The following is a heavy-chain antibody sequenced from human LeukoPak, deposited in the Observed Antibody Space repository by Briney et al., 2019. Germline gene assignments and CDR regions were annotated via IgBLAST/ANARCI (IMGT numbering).Heavy chain of an antibody. V-gene: IGHV3-30-3*01. D-gene: IGHD2-15*01. CDR2: ISYDGSNK. J-gene: IGHJ5*02. CDR1: GFTFSSCA. Sequence: PGRSLRLSCAASGFTFSSCAMHWVRQAPGKGLEWVAVISYDGSNKYYADSVKGRFTISRDNSKNTLYLQMNSLRAEDTAVYYCASDTYCSGGSCPASEFDPWGQGTLVTVSS. CDR3: ASDTYCSGGSCPASEFDP.